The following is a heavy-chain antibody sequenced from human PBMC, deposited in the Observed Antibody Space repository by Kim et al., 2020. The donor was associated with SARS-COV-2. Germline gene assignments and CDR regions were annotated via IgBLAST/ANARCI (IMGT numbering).Heavy chain of an antibody. Sequence: SETLSLTCTVSGGSISSSSYYWGWIRQPPGKGLEWIGSIYYSGSTYYNPSLKSRVTISVDTSKNQFSLKLSSVTAADTAVYYCARHYYGSGSYYNGVDYWGQGTLVTVSS. V-gene: IGHV4-39*01. D-gene: IGHD3-10*01. CDR2: IYYSGST. CDR1: GGSISSSSYY. CDR3: ARHYYGSGSYYNGVDY. J-gene: IGHJ4*02.